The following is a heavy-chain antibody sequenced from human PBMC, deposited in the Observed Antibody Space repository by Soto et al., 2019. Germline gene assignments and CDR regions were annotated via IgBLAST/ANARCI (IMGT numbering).Heavy chain of an antibody. J-gene: IGHJ4*02. CDR3: ARARIAVAGTD. Sequence: PGAALKISCKGSGYSFTSYWIGWVRQMPGKGLEWMGIIYPGDSDTRYSPSFQGQVTISADKSISTAYLQWSSLRAEDTAVYYCARARIAVAGTDWGQGTLVTVSS. V-gene: IGHV5-51*01. CDR2: IYPGDSDT. D-gene: IGHD6-19*01. CDR1: GYSFTSYW.